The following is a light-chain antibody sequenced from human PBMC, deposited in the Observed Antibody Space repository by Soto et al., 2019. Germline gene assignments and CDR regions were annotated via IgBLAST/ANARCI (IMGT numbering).Light chain of an antibody. Sequence: EIVMTQSPATLSVSPGERVTLSCRASESLSTYLAWYQQKPGQAPRLLIYGASTKATGIPARFSGSGSATDFTLTIGSLQSEDFAFYYCQSYNDWPFTFGQGTKLEI. CDR2: GAS. CDR3: QSYNDWPFT. J-gene: IGKJ2*01. CDR1: ESLSTY. V-gene: IGKV3-15*01.